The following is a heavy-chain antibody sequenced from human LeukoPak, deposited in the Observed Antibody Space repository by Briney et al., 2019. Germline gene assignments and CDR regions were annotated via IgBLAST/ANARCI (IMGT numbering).Heavy chain of an antibody. CDR3: ARKDSSGWSFDY. Sequence: GGSLRLSCAASGFTFSDYYMSWIRQAPGKGLEWVSYISSSGSTIYYADSVKGRFTISRDNAKNSLYLLMNSLRAEDTAVYYCARKDSSGWSFDYWGQGTLVTVSS. CDR2: ISSSGSTI. D-gene: IGHD6-19*01. J-gene: IGHJ4*02. V-gene: IGHV3-11*01. CDR1: GFTFSDYY.